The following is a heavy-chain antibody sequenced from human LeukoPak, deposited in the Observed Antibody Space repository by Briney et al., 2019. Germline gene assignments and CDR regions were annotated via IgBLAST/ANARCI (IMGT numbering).Heavy chain of an antibody. V-gene: IGHV4-59*01. D-gene: IGHD2-15*01. CDR3: ARGARYCSGGSCLDY. J-gene: IGHJ4*02. CDR2: IYYSGST. CDR1: GDSISRYY. Sequence: SETLSLTCTVSGDSISRYYWSWIRQPPGKGLEWIGYIYYSGSTNYNPSLKSRVTISVDTSKNQVSLKLSSVTAADTAVYYWARGARYCSGGSCLDYWGQGTLVTVSS.